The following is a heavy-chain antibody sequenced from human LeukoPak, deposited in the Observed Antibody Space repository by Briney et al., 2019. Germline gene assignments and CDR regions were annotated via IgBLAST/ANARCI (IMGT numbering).Heavy chain of an antibody. J-gene: IGHJ6*02. Sequence: EAPVKVSCKASGYTFSSYDINWVRQATGQGLEWMGWMNPNSGSTGYAQKFQGRLTMTRSTSISTAYMELSSLRSEDTAVYYCVRVQSGSYARYGMDVWGQGTTVTVSS. CDR2: MNPNSGST. CDR1: GYTFSSYD. CDR3: VRVQSGSYARYGMDV. D-gene: IGHD1-26*01. V-gene: IGHV1-8*01.